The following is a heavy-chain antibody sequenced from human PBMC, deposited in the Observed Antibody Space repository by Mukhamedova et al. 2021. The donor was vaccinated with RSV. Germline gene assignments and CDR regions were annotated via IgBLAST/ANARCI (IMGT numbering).Heavy chain of an antibody. J-gene: IGHJ4*02. Sequence: EWVAVISYDGSNKYYADSVKGRFTISRDNSKNTLYLQMNSLRAEDTAVYYCANGGGDGYSYVGIFDYWGQGTLVTVSS. D-gene: IGHD5-18*01. CDR2: ISYDGSNK. CDR3: ANGGGDGYSYVGIFDY. V-gene: IGHV3-30*18.